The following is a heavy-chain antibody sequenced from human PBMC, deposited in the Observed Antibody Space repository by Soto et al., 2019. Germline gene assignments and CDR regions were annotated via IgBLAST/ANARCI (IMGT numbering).Heavy chain of an antibody. CDR1: GGSFSGYY. CDR3: ARVSGVRGVIIKGYFDY. V-gene: IGHV4-34*01. D-gene: IGHD3-10*01. CDR2: INHSGST. Sequence: SETLSLTCAVYGGSFSGYYWSWIRQPPGKGLEWIGEINHSGSTNYNPSLKSRVTISVDTSKNQFSLKLSSVTAADTAVYYCARVSGVRGVIIKGYFDYWGQGTLVTVSS. J-gene: IGHJ4*02.